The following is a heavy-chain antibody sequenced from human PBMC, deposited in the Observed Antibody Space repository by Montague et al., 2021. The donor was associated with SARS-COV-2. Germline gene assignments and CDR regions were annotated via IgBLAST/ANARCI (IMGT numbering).Heavy chain of an antibody. Sequence: ETLSTCTVSGGSISSYYWSWIRQPPGKGLEWIGYIYYSGSTNYNPSLKSRVTISIDTSKNQFSLKLSSVTAADTAVYYCARHALGYFDWLNEGYFDYWGQGTLVTVSS. CDR2: IYYSGST. CDR1: GGSISSYY. CDR3: ARHALGYFDWLNEGYFDY. V-gene: IGHV4-59*08. D-gene: IGHD3-9*01. J-gene: IGHJ4*02.